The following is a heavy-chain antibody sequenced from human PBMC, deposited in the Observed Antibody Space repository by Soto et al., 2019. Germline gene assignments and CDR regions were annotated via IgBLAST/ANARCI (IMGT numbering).Heavy chain of an antibody. CDR3: ARGVSFLDYYYYMDV. V-gene: IGHV1-58*01. CDR2: IVVGSGNT. D-gene: IGHD3-3*01. J-gene: IGHJ6*03. CDR1: GFTFTSSA. Sequence: ASVKVSCKASGFTFTSSAVQWVRQARGQRLEWIGWIVVGSGNTNYAQKFQERVTMTRDMSTSTAYMELSSLRSEDTAVYYCARGVSFLDYYYYMDVWGKGTTVTVSS.